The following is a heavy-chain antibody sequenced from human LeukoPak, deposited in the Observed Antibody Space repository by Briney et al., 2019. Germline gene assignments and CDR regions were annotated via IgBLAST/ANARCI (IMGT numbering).Heavy chain of an antibody. Sequence: AGSLRLSCAASGFTFSSYDMHWVRQAPGKGLEWVAFIRYDGSNKYYADSVKGRFTISRDNSKNTLYLQMNSLRAEDTAVYYCAKDDLYTPDYWGQGTLVTVSS. CDR1: GFTFSSYD. D-gene: IGHD2-2*02. CDR2: IRYDGSNK. J-gene: IGHJ4*02. CDR3: AKDDLYTPDY. V-gene: IGHV3-30*02.